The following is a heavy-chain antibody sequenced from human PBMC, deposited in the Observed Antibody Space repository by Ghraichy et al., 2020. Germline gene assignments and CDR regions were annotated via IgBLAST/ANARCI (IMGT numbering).Heavy chain of an antibody. CDR1: GFTFSSYW. Sequence: GGSLRLSCAASGFTFSSYWMSWVRQAPGKGLEWVANIKQDGSERNYVDSVKGRFIISRDNAKNSLYLLMNSLRAEDTAVYYCARIVGATRAFDIWGQGTMVTVSS. CDR2: IKQDGSER. CDR3: ARIVGATRAFDI. J-gene: IGHJ3*02. D-gene: IGHD1-26*01. V-gene: IGHV3-7*01.